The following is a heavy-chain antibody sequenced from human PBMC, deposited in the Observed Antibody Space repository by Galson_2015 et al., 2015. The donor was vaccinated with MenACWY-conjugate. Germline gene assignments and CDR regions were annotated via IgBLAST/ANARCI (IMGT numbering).Heavy chain of an antibody. V-gene: IGHV3-48*03. Sequence: SLRLACAASAFTFSSFEMNWVRQAAGKGLEWVSYISSSGTTIYYSDSVKGRFTISRDNDKNSLYLQMNSLRAEDTAVYYCARLAVPGLNWGQGTLVTVSS. CDR2: ISSSGTTI. CDR3: ARLAVPGLN. J-gene: IGHJ4*02. CDR1: AFTFSSFE. D-gene: IGHD6-19*01.